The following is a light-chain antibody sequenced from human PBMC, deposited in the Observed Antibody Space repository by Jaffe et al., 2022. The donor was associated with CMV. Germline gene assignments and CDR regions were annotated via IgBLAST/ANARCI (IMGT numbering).Light chain of an antibody. CDR3: LQSNTYPFT. J-gene: IGKJ2*01. CDR2: AAS. Sequence: DIQMTQSPSSLSASVGDRVTISCRASQGIRSDLGWYHQKPGKAPKRLIHAASSLQSGVPSRFSGSGSGTEFTLTISSLQPEDFATYYCLQSNTYPFTFGQGTKLEIK. V-gene: IGKV1-17*01. CDR1: QGIRSD.